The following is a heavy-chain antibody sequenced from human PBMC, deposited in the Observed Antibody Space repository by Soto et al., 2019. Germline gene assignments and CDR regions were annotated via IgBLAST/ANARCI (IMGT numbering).Heavy chain of an antibody. CDR1: GGSISIGGYY. Sequence: ALSLTCTVSGGSISIGGYYWSWIRQHPGKGLEWIGYIYYSGSTYYNPSLKSRVTISVDTSKNQFSLKLSSVTAADTAVYYCGRRSGIVATDHNWFDPWGQGTLVTVSS. J-gene: IGHJ5*02. CDR2: IYYSGST. CDR3: GRRSGIVATDHNWFDP. V-gene: IGHV4-31*03. D-gene: IGHD5-12*01.